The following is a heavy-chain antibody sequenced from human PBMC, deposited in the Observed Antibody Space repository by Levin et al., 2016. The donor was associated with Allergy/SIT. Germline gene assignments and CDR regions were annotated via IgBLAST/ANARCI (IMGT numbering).Heavy chain of an antibody. CDR1: RFTFKSYS. D-gene: IGHD1-26*01. J-gene: IGHJ4*02. V-gene: IGHV3-21*01. CDR3: AIFSGSYYFLDY. CDR2: ISSSSSYI. Sequence: GGSLRLSCAASRFTFKSYSMNWVRQAPGKGLEWVSSISSSSSYIYYADSVKGRFTISRDNAKNSLFLQMNSLRTEDTAVYYCAIFSGSYYFLDYWGQGTLVTVSS.